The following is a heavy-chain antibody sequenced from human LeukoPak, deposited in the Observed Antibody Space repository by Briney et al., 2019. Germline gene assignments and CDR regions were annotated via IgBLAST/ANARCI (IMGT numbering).Heavy chain of an antibody. Sequence: ASVKVSCKTSGYTFSNFGISWVRQAPGQGLEWMGWISGNNDNPNYGQKFQGRFTVTTDSSTSTAYMELRNQRSDDTAVYYCARDGTSTDDYWGQGTLVTVSS. CDR3: ARDGTSTDDY. V-gene: IGHV1-18*01. D-gene: IGHD2-2*01. CDR2: ISGNNDNP. J-gene: IGHJ4*02. CDR1: GYTFSNFG.